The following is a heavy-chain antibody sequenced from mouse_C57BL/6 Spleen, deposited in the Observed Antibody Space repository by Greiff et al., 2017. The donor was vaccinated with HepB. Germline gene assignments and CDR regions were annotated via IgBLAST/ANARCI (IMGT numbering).Heavy chain of an antibody. J-gene: IGHJ3*01. D-gene: IGHD1-1*01. CDR1: GYTFTDYY. CDR2: IYPGSGNT. V-gene: IGHV1-76*01. CDR3: ASGDYGSSAEAY. Sequence: QVQLQQSGAELVRPGASVKLSCKASGYTFTDYYINWVKQRPGQGLEWIARIYPGSGNTYYNEKFKGKATLTAEKSSSTAYMQLSSLTSEDSAVYFCASGDYGSSAEAYWGQGTLVTVSA.